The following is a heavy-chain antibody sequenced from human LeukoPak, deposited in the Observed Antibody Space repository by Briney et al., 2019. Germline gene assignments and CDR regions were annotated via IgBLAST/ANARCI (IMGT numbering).Heavy chain of an antibody. D-gene: IGHD1/OR15-1a*01. CDR1: GFTFSNYA. V-gene: IGHV3-23*01. J-gene: IGHJ6*02. Sequence: GGSLRLSCAASGFTFSNYAMSWVRQAPGKGLEWVSAIRGNGGTTFYADSVKGRFTVSRDNSKNTLYLQMNSLRAEDTAVYYCAKGEWNSYYYYGMDVWGQGTTVTVSS. CDR3: AKGEWNSYYYYGMDV. CDR2: IRGNGGTT.